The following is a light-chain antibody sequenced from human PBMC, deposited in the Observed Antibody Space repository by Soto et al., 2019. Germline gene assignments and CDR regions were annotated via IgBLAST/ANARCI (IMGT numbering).Light chain of an antibody. CDR3: QQRNGSHPT. Sequence: EIVLTQSPATLSLSPGERATLSCRASQSVSSYLAWYQQKPGQAPRLLIYDASNTATGIPARFSGSGSGTDFTLSNSHLEPEDYALYCCQQRNGSHPTFGQGTRLEIK. CDR1: QSVSSY. V-gene: IGKV3-11*01. J-gene: IGKJ5*01. CDR2: DAS.